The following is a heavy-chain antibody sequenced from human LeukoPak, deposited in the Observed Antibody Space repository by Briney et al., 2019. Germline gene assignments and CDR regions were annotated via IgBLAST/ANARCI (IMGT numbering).Heavy chain of an antibody. Sequence: GGSLRLSCAASGFTFSSYAMHWVRQAPGKGLEWVAVISYDGSNKYYADSVEGRFTMSRDNSKNTVYLQMNGLRVEDTAVYYCAREYYYNSGAWGQGTMVTVSS. J-gene: IGHJ3*01. CDR3: AREYYYNSGA. V-gene: IGHV3-30*14. D-gene: IGHD3-10*01. CDR1: GFTFSSYA. CDR2: ISYDGSNK.